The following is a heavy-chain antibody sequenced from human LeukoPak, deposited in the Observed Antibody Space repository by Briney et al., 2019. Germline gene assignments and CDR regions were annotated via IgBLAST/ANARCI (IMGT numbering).Heavy chain of an antibody. Sequence: GGSLRLSCAASGFTVSSNYMSWVRQAPGKGLEWVSLIYSDGNTYYADSVKGRFTITRHSSKNSLYLQMNSLEPEDTAVYYCARVNWAAFDTWGQGTLVTVSS. CDR3: ARVNWAAFDT. D-gene: IGHD7-27*01. CDR1: GFTVSSNY. CDR2: IYSDGNT. J-gene: IGHJ4*02. V-gene: IGHV3-53*04.